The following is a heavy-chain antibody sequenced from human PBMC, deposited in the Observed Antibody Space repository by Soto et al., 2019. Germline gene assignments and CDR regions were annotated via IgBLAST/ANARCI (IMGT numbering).Heavy chain of an antibody. Sequence: QVQLVESGGGVVQPGRSLRLSCAASGFAFSSYGMHWVRQTPGKGLEWVARIWYDGSNKYYADSVNGRFTISKDNSKNTLYLQMHSLRAEDTAVYFCARSPPGVAGRYYCDLGGQGTLVTVSS. J-gene: IGHJ4*02. V-gene: IGHV3-33*01. D-gene: IGHD6-6*01. CDR3: ARSPPGVAGRYYCDL. CDR2: IWYDGSNK. CDR1: GFAFSSYG.